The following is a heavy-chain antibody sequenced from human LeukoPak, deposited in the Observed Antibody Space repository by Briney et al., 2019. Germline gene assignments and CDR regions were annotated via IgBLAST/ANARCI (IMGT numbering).Heavy chain of an antibody. CDR3: ARPDDSESFYRANHY. J-gene: IGHJ4*02. CDR2: ISNDGNNK. CDR1: GFSFNTFP. Sequence: QRGRSLRLSCAASGFSFNTFPMHWVRQAPGKGLEWVAVISNDGNNKYYADSVKGRFTISRDNSNNTLSLQMNGLRVEDTGVYYCARPDDSESFYRANHYWGRGTLVTVS. D-gene: IGHD3-10*01. V-gene: IGHV3-30*04.